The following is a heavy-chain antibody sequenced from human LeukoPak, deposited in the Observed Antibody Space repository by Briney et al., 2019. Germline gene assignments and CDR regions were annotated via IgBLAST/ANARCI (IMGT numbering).Heavy chain of an antibody. Sequence: GSLRLSCSASGXTFSSYEMNWVRQAPGKGLEWVSYISSSAGTTYYADSVKGRFTISRDNAKNSLYLQMNSLRAEDTAVYFCARQQQQLWYDWGQGTLVTVSS. CDR2: ISSSAGTT. CDR1: GXTFSSYE. CDR3: ARQQQQLWYD. D-gene: IGHD5-18*01. V-gene: IGHV3-48*03. J-gene: IGHJ4*02.